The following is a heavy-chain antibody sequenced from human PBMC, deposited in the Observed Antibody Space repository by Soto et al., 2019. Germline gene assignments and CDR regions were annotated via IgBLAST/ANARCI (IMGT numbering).Heavy chain of an antibody. CDR3: ARDRGYSSGWYPSLSSVFDY. CDR1: GGSISSGCYY. V-gene: IGHV4-31*03. CDR2: IYYSGST. J-gene: IGHJ4*02. Sequence: PLETLCLTCTVSGGSISSGCYYWSWIRQHPGKGLEWIGYIYYSGSTYYNPSLKSRVTISVDTSKNQFSLKLSSVTAADTAVYYCARDRGYSSGWYPSLSSVFDYWGQGTLVTVSS. D-gene: IGHD6-19*01.